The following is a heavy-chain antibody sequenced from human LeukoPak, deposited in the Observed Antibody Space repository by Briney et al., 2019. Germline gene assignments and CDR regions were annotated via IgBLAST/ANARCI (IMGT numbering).Heavy chain of an antibody. J-gene: IGHJ6*03. Sequence: ASVKVSCKASGYTFTSYGISWVRQAPGQGLEWMEWISAYNGNTKYAQNLQDRVTMTTDTSTSTAYVELRSLRSDDTAVYYCTRAVLGGTVIHRYYYYMDVWGKGTTVTVSS. V-gene: IGHV1-18*01. D-gene: IGHD3-16*01. CDR2: ISAYNGNT. CDR3: TRAVLGGTVIHRYYYYMDV. CDR1: GYTFTSYG.